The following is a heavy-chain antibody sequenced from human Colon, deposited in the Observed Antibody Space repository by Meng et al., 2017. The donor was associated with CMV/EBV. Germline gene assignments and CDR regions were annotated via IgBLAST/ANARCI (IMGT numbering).Heavy chain of an antibody. Sequence: GESLKISCAASGFTFSSFAMTWVRQAPGKGLEWVSTIDSSDRTYYADSVKGRFTISRDNSMNTLHLQMNSLRAEDTAVYYCVSERVVDLPQHYSEMDVWGPGTTVTVSS. J-gene: IGHJ6*02. CDR3: VSERVVDLPQHYSEMDV. CDR2: IDSSDRT. D-gene: IGHD3-16*02. V-gene: IGHV3-23*01. CDR1: GFTFSSFA.